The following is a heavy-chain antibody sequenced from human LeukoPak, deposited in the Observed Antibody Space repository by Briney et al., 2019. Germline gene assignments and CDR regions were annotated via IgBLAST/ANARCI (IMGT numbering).Heavy chain of an antibody. Sequence: PSETLSLTCTVSGGSISSYYWSWIRQPPGKGLEWIGYIYYSGSTNYNPSLKSRGTISVDTSKNQFSLKLSSVTAADTAVYYSARGGYSGYDSVYYMDVWGKGTTVTVSS. D-gene: IGHD5-12*01. CDR3: ARGGYSGYDSVYYMDV. CDR1: GGSISSYY. J-gene: IGHJ6*03. V-gene: IGHV4-59*01. CDR2: IYYSGST.